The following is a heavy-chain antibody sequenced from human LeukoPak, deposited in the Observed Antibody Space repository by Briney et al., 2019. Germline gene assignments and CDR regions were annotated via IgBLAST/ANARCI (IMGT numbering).Heavy chain of an antibody. Sequence: GGSLRLSCAASGFTFSSYGMSWVRQAPGKGLEWVSAISGSGGSTYYADSVRGRFTISRDNSKNTLYLQMNSLRAEDTAVYYCARILYGSGSYHGLVIWGQGTMVTVSS. CDR3: ARILYGSGSYHGLVI. CDR2: ISGSGGST. J-gene: IGHJ3*02. D-gene: IGHD3-10*01. CDR1: GFTFSSYG. V-gene: IGHV3-23*01.